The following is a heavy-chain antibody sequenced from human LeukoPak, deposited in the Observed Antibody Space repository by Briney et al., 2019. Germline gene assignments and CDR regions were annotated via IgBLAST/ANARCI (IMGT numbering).Heavy chain of an antibody. D-gene: IGHD3-10*01. V-gene: IGHV3-21*01. J-gene: IGHJ4*02. CDR3: ATGRGVTAGIDY. Sequence: SVEARFSISRDNAKNSLYLQMNSLRAEDTAVYYCATGRGVTAGIDYWGQGTLVTVSS.